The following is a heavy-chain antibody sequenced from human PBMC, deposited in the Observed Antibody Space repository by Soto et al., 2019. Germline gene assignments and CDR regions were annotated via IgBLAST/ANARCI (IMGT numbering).Heavy chain of an antibody. D-gene: IGHD2-21*02. CDR2: IYPGDSDT. V-gene: IGHV5-51*01. CDR3: ARLIAPAPVTAIRAYYYYYYGMDV. Sequence: GESLKISCKGSGYSFTSYWIGWVRQMPGKGLEWMGIIYPGDSDTRYSPSFQGQVTISADKSISTAYLQWSSLKASDTAMYYCARLIAPAPVTAIRAYYYYYYGMDVWGQGTTVTVSS. CDR1: GYSFTSYW. J-gene: IGHJ6*02.